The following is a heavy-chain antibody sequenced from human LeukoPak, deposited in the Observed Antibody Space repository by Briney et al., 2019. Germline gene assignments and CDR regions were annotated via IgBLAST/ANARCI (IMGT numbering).Heavy chain of an antibody. CDR2: ISAYNGNT. CDR1: GYTFTSYG. V-gene: IGHV1-18*01. Sequence: ASVKVSCKASGYTFTSYGISRVRQAPGQGLEWMGWISAYNGNTNYAQKLQGRVTMTTDTSTSTAYMELRSLRSDDTAVYYCARVRSITIFGVVINYMDVWGKGTTVTVSS. J-gene: IGHJ6*03. D-gene: IGHD3-3*01. CDR3: ARVRSITIFGVVINYMDV.